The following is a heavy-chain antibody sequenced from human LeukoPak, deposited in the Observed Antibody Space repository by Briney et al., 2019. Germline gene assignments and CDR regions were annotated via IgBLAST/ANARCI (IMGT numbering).Heavy chain of an antibody. CDR2: INHSGST. D-gene: IGHD3-22*01. CDR1: GGSFSGYY. V-gene: IGHV4-34*01. J-gene: IGHJ4*02. Sequence: SETLSLTCAVYGGSFSGYYWSWIRQPPGKGLEWIGEINHSGSTNYNPSLKSRVTISVDTSKNQFSLKLSSVTAADTAVYCCAREVRDRGGYYDSSGYYNFDYWGQGTLVTVSS. CDR3: AREVRDRGGYYDSSGYYNFDY.